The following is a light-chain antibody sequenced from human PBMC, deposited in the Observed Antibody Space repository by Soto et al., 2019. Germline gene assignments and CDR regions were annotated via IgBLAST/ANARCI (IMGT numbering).Light chain of an antibody. V-gene: IGLV1-51*01. CDR2: DDN. CDR1: SSNIGGNS. J-gene: IGLJ1*01. Sequence: QSVLTQPPSVSAAPGQKVTMSCSGSSSNIGGNSVSWYQQLPGTAPKLLLYDDNKRPSGIPDRFSGSKSGTSATLGITGFQTGDEADYYCGSWDSSLSAYVFGTGTKLTVL. CDR3: GSWDSSLSAYV.